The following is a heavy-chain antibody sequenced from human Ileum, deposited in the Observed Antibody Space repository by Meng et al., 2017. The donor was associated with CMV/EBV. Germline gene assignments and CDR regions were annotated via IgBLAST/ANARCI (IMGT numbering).Heavy chain of an antibody. CDR1: GFTFSSYW. J-gene: IGHJ2*01. CDR2: IKQDGSEK. V-gene: IGHV3-7*04. CDR3: ARADCSGGSCYSGWYFDL. Sequence: GESLKISCAASGFTFSSYWMSWVRQAPGKGLEWVANIKQDGSEKYYVDSVKGRFTISRDNAKNSLYLQMNSLRAEDTAVYYCARADCSGGSCYSGWYFDLWGRGTLVTVSS. D-gene: IGHD2-15*01.